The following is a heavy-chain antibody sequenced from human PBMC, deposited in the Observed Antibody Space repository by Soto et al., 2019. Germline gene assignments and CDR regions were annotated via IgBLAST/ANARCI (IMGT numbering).Heavy chain of an antibody. J-gene: IGHJ6*02. CDR2: IIPIFGTA. CDR3: ARVYYYDSSGYSYYYGMDV. CDR1: GGTFSSYA. D-gene: IGHD3-22*01. Sequence: GASVKVSCKASGGTFSSYAISWVRQAPGQGLEWMGVIIPIFGTANYAQKFQGRVTITADKSTSTAYMELSSLRSEDTAVYYCARVYYYDSSGYSYYYGMDVWGQGTTVTVSS. V-gene: IGHV1-69*06.